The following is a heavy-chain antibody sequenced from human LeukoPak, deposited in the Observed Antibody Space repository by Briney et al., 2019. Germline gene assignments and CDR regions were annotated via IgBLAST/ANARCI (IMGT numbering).Heavy chain of an antibody. CDR1: GGSFSGYY. CDR3: ARTVRGGSVYYYDSSGYYFFRDAGFDY. J-gene: IGHJ4*02. V-gene: IGHV4-34*01. CDR2: INHSGST. Sequence: SETLSLTCAVYGGSFSGYYWSWIRQPPGKGLEWIGEINHSGSTNYNPSLKSRVTISVDTSKNQFSLKLSSVTAADTAVYYCARTVRGGSVYYYDSSGYYFFRDAGFDYWGQGTLVTVSS. D-gene: IGHD3-22*01.